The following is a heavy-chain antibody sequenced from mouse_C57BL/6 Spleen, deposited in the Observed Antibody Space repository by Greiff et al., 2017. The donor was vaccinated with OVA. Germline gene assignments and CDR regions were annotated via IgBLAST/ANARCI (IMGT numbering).Heavy chain of an antibody. J-gene: IGHJ2*01. V-gene: IGHV1-64*01. CDR1: GYTFTSYW. CDR3: ARGRLYYDYDEDYFDY. CDR2: IHPNSGST. Sequence: QVQLQQPGAELVKPGASVKLSCKASGYTFTSYWMHWVKQRPGQGLEWIGMIHPNSGSTNYNEKFKSKATLTVDKSSSTAYMQLSSLTSEDSAVYYGARGRLYYDYDEDYFDYWGQGTTLTVSS. D-gene: IGHD2-4*01.